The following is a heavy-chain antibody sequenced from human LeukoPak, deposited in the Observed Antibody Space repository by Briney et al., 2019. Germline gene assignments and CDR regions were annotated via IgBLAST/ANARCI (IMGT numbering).Heavy chain of an antibody. CDR3: AREVADHSSSWYYFDY. V-gene: IGHV4-4*07. J-gene: IGHJ4*02. CDR2: IYTSGST. D-gene: IGHD6-13*01. Sequence: SETLSLTCTVSGGSISSYYWSWIRQPAGKGLEWIGRIYTSGSTNYNPSLKSRVTMSVDTSKNQFSLKLSSVTAADTAVYYCAREVADHSSSWYYFDYWGQGTLVTVSS. CDR1: GGSISSYY.